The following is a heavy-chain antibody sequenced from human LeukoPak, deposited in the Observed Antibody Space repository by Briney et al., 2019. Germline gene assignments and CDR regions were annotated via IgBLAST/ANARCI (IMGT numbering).Heavy chain of an antibody. Sequence: PGGSLRLSCAASGFIFFAYGMTWVRQAPGKGLEWVSSISGSGGTTYYADSVKGRFTISRDNAKNSLYLQMNSLRAEDTAVYYCAREGGEWELLRTFDYWGQGTLVTVSS. CDR1: GFIFFAYG. CDR2: ISGSGGTT. CDR3: AREGGEWELLRTFDY. V-gene: IGHV3-23*01. D-gene: IGHD1-26*01. J-gene: IGHJ4*02.